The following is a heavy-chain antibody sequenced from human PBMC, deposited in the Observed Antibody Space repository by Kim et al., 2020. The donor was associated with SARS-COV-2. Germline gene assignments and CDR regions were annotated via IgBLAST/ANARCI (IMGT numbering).Heavy chain of an antibody. CDR2: ISGRGTVT. Sequence: GGSLRLSCAASGFSFTTYAMNWVRQAPGKGLEWVASISGRGTVTYYTDSVKGRFTVSRDNFNNTLYLQMHSLRVDETAVFYCVRGVVVLPGVTKFDSWGQGTLVTVSS. CDR3: VRGVVVLPGVTKFDS. CDR1: GFSFTTYA. J-gene: IGHJ4*02. D-gene: IGHD2-2*01. V-gene: IGHV3-23*01.